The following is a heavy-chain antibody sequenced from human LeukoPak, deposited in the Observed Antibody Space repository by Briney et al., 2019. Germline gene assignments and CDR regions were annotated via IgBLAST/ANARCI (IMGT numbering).Heavy chain of an antibody. Sequence: GGSLRLSCAASGFTFSSYGMHWVRQAPGKGLEWVAVISYAGSNKYYADSVKGRFTISRDNSKNTLYLQMNSLRAEDTAVYYCAKTPSSGVRSNFDYWGQGTLVTVSS. V-gene: IGHV3-30*18. CDR3: AKTPSSGVRSNFDY. CDR2: ISYAGSNK. CDR1: GFTFSSYG. D-gene: IGHD1-26*01. J-gene: IGHJ4*02.